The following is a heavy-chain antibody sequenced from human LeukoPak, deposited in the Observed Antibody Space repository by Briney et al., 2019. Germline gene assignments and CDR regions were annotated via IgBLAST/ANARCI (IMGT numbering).Heavy chain of an antibody. Sequence: ASVKVSCKASGYIFTSYDISWVRQAPGQGLEWMGWISAYNGNTNYAQKLQGRVTMTTDTSTSTAYMELRSLRSDDTAVYYCARSRSGSLRSIDAFDIWGQGTMVTVSS. J-gene: IGHJ3*02. D-gene: IGHD1-26*01. V-gene: IGHV1-18*01. CDR1: GYIFTSYD. CDR2: ISAYNGNT. CDR3: ARSRSGSLRSIDAFDI.